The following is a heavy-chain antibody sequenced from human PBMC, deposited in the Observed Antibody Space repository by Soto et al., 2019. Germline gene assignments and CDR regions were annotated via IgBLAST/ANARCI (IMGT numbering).Heavy chain of an antibody. CDR1: GYTFTSYY. CDR3: ARDMVSVYCSGGSCPIDY. J-gene: IGHJ4*02. Sequence: GASVKVSCKVSGYTFTSYYMHWVRQAPGQGLEWMGIINPSGGSTSYAQKFQGRVTMTRDTSTSTVYMELSSLRSEDTAVYYCARDMVSVYCSGGSCPIDYWGQGTLVTVSS. CDR2: INPSGGST. V-gene: IGHV1-46*01. D-gene: IGHD2-15*01.